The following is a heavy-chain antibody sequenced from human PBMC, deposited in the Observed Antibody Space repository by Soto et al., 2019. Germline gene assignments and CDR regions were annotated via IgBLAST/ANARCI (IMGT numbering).Heavy chain of an antibody. CDR3: ARSTDPFGVVTSYYMDV. CDR1: GYTFTGYY. D-gene: IGHD3-3*01. Sequence: GASVKVSCKASGYTFTGYYMHWVRQAPGQGLEWMGWINPNSGGTNYAQKFQGWVTMTRNTSISTAYMELSSLRSEDTAVYYCARSTDPFGVVTSYYMDVWGKGTTVTVSS. V-gene: IGHV1-2*04. CDR2: INPNSGGT. J-gene: IGHJ6*03.